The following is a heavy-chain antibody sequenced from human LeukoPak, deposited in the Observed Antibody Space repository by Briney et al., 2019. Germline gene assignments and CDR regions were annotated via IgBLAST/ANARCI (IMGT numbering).Heavy chain of an antibody. CDR2: INHSGST. J-gene: IGHJ6*03. Sequence: SETLSLTCAVYGGSFSGYYWSWIRKPPGKGLEWIGEINHSGSTNYNPSLKSRVTISVDTSKNQFSLKLSSVTAADTAVYYCARRVRWYYYYYMDVWGKGTTVTVSS. V-gene: IGHV4-34*01. CDR1: GGSFSGYY. CDR3: ARRVRWYYYYYMDV. D-gene: IGHD3-10*01.